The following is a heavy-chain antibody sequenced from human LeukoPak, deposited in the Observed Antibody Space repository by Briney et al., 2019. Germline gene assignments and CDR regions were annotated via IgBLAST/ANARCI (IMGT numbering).Heavy chain of an antibody. CDR2: IYYSGTT. J-gene: IGHJ4*02. CDR1: GGSISSYY. Sequence: SETLSLTCTVSGGSISSYYWSWIRQPPGKGLEWIGYIYYSGTTNYNPSLKSRVTISVDTSKNQFSLKLSSVTAADTAVYYCARGGTGSLRYFDWLRNQREYYFDYWGQGTLITVSS. D-gene: IGHD3-9*01. CDR3: ARGGTGSLRYFDWLRNQREYYFDY. V-gene: IGHV4-59*01.